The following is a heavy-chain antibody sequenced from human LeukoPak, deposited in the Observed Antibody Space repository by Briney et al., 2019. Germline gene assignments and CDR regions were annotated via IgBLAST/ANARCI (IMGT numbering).Heavy chain of an antibody. CDR1: GGSISSSSYY. V-gene: IGHV4-39*01. CDR2: IYYSGST. D-gene: IGHD2-2*01. Sequence: SETLSLTCTVSGGSISSSSYYWGWIRQPPGKGLEWIGSIYYSGSTYYNPSLKSRVTISVDTSKNQFSLKLSSVTAADTAVYYCAKQGYCSSTSCHWYFDLWGRGTLVTVSS. CDR3: AKQGYCSSTSCHWYFDL. J-gene: IGHJ2*01.